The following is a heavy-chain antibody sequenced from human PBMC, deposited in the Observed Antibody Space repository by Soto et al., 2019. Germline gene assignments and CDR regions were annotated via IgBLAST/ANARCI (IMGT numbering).Heavy chain of an antibody. J-gene: IGHJ3*02. V-gene: IGHV4-34*01. CDR2: INHSGST. D-gene: IGHD7-27*01. CDR3: ARTPTGDGYPEGAFDI. Sequence: SETLSLTCAVYGGSFSGYYWSWIRQPPGKGLEWIGEINHSGSTNYNPSLKSRVTISVDTSKNQFSLKLSSVTAADTAVYYCARTPTGDGYPEGAFDIWGQGTMVTV. CDR1: GGSFSGYY.